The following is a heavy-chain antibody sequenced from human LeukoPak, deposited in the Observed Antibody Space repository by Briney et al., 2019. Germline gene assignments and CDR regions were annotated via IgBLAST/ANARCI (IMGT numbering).Heavy chain of an antibody. D-gene: IGHD2-8*01. V-gene: IGHV1-69*01. CDR2: IIPIFGTA. Sequence: SVKVSCKASGGTFSSYAISWVRQAPGQGLEWMGGIIPIFGTANYTQKFQGRVTITADESTSTAYMELSSLRSEDTAVYYCARQRCYCTNGVCYTQYVDYWGQGTLVTVSS. J-gene: IGHJ4*02. CDR3: ARQRCYCTNGVCYTQYVDY. CDR1: GGTFSSYA.